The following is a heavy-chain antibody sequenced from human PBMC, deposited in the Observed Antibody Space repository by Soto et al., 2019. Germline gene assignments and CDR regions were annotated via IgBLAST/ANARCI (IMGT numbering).Heavy chain of an antibody. J-gene: IGHJ3*02. Sequence: QVQLVQSGAEVKKPGSSVKVACKVSGDTFSNYAINWVRQAPGQGLEWMGAIVPIFSTANYAQKFQGRVTITADEFTITAYMELSGPRSDDTATYYCARETSAPGTFREDASDIWGQGTLVTVSS. D-gene: IGHD6-13*01. V-gene: IGHV1-69*12. CDR2: IVPIFSTA. CDR1: GDTFSNYA. CDR3: ARETSAPGTFREDASDI.